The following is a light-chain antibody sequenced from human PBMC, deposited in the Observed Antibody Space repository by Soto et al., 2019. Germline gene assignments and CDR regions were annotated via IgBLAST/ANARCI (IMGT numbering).Light chain of an antibody. CDR1: SSDVGGYDY. V-gene: IGLV2-14*01. J-gene: IGLJ1*01. CDR3: SSYTSRPSYV. CDR2: EVY. Sequence: QSVLTQPAYVSGSPGQSITMSCPGTSSDVGGYDYVSWYQQYPGEAPKLIIYEVYNWPPGVSNRFSGSKSGNTASLTISGLQPEDEADYYCSSYTSRPSYVFGSGTKVTVL.